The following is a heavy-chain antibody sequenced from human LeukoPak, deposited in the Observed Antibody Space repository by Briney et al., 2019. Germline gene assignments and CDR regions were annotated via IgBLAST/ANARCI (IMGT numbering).Heavy chain of an antibody. CDR3: ARLSSGYHYYYYYYYMDV. CDR1: GFTFSSYE. V-gene: IGHV3-48*03. D-gene: IGHD5-12*01. Sequence: PGGSLRLSCAASGFTFSSYEMNWVRQAPGKGLEWVSYISSSGSTIYYADSVKGRFTISRDNAKNSLYLQMNSLRAEDTAVYYCARLSSGYHYYYYYYYMDVWGKGTTVTISS. J-gene: IGHJ6*03. CDR2: ISSSGSTI.